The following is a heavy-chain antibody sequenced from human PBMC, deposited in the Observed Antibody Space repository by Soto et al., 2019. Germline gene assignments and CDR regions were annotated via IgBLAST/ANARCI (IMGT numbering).Heavy chain of an antibody. V-gene: IGHV3-7*03. Sequence: GGSLRLSCAASGFTFSSYWMSWVRQAPGKGLEWVANIKQDGSEKYYVDSVKGRFTISRDNAKNSLYLQMNSLRAEDTAVYYCARESYYYGSGSYYAFDIWGQGTMVTVSS. J-gene: IGHJ3*02. CDR1: GFTFSSYW. CDR3: ARESYYYGSGSYYAFDI. D-gene: IGHD3-10*01. CDR2: IKQDGSEK.